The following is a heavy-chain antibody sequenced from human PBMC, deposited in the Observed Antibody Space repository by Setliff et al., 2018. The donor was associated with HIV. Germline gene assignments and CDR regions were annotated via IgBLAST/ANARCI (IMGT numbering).Heavy chain of an antibody. CDR1: GVSFSSSSYY. CDR3: ASLDGSESPYIYYYYMDV. V-gene: IGHV4-39*01. Sequence: SETLSLTCTVSGVSFSSSSYYRGWIRQPPGKGLEWIGSFYYSGSTYYNPSLKSRVTISVDTSKNQFSLRLTSVTAADTAVYYCASLDGSESPYIYYYYMDVWGEGTAVTVSS. J-gene: IGHJ6*03. D-gene: IGHD3-10*01. CDR2: FYYSGST.